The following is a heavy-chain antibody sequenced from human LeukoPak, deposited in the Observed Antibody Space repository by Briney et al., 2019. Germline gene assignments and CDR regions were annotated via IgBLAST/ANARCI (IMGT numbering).Heavy chain of an antibody. V-gene: IGHV4-34*01. J-gene: IGHJ4*02. Sequence: SETLSLTCAVYGGSFSGYYWSWIRQPPGKGLEWIGEINHSGSTNYNPSLKSRVTISVDTSKNQFSLKLSSVTAADTAVYYCVRGGMTPAYWGQGTLVTVSS. CDR1: GGSFSGYY. CDR3: VRGGMTPAY. CDR2: INHSGST.